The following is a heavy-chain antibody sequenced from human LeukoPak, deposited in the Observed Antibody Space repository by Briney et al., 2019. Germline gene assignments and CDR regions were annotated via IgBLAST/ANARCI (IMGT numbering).Heavy chain of an antibody. CDR3: ARVMGDLASLYHMDV. Sequence: SETLSLTCTVSGGSIRGPYGSWVRQPPGKGLEWIGDVYYSGSTHQNPSLKSRVTISVDTSKNQFSLKLRSVTAADTAVYYCARVMGDLASLYHMDVWGKGTTVTVSS. D-gene: IGHD3-16*01. CDR2: VYYSGST. CDR1: GGSIRGPY. J-gene: IGHJ6*03. V-gene: IGHV4-59*11.